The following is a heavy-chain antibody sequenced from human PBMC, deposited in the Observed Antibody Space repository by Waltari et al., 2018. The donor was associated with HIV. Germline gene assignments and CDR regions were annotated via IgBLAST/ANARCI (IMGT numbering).Heavy chain of an antibody. D-gene: IGHD5-12*01. J-gene: IGHJ4*02. CDR2: INHSGST. CDR1: GGSFSGSY. V-gene: IGHV4-34*01. CDR3: ARVGGYSGYDSYYFDY. Sequence: QVQLQQWGAGLLKPSETLSLTCAVYGGSFSGSYWSWIRQPPGKGLEWIGEINHSGSTNYNPSLKSRVTISVDTSKNQFSLKLSSVTAADTAVYYCARVGGYSGYDSYYFDYWGQGTLVTVSS.